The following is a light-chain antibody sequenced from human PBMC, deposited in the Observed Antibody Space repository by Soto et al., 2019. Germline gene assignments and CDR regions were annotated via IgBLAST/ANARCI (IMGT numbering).Light chain of an antibody. Sequence: QSVLTQPPSVSEGPGQRVTISCSGSTSNIGKNTVNWYQQLPGEAPKLFIYYDDLLASGVSDRFSGSKSGTSASLAISGLQSEDEADYYCGAWDESLNGWVFGGGTKLTVL. J-gene: IGLJ3*02. CDR1: TSNIGKNT. CDR2: YDD. CDR3: GAWDESLNGWV. V-gene: IGLV1-36*01.